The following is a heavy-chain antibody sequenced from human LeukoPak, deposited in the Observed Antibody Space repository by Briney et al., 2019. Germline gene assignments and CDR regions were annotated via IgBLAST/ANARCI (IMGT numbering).Heavy chain of an antibody. CDR2: IYYSGTT. Sequence: PSETLSLTCTVSGGSISSYYWSWIRQPPGKGLEWIGYIYYSGTTNYNPSLKSRVTISVDTSKTQFSLKLTSVTAADTAVYYCTRDLGGIIRGSSYYYSMDVWGQGTTVTVSS. V-gene: IGHV4-59*01. CDR1: GGSISSYY. J-gene: IGHJ6*02. CDR3: TRDLGGIIRGSSYYYSMDV. D-gene: IGHD1-14*01.